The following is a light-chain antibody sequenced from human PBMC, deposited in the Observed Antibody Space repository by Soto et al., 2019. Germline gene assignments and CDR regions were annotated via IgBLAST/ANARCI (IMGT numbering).Light chain of an antibody. CDR2: EVT. Sequence: QSALTQPPSASGSPGQSVTISCTGTSSDVGGYDYVSWYQQRPGRAPKLLIYEVTKRPSGVPDRFSCSKSGNTASLTVSGLQTEDEADYYCTSYAGSNAVIFGGGTKVTVL. CDR3: TSYAGSNAVI. CDR1: SSDVGGYDY. J-gene: IGLJ2*01. V-gene: IGLV2-8*01.